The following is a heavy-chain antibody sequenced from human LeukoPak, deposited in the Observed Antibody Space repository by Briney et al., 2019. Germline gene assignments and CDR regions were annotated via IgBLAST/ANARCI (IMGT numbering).Heavy chain of an antibody. CDR1: GFAFSSQD. Sequence: GGSLRLSCAASGFAFSSQDMRWVRQAPGKGLEWVSAISDSGDKTYYVDSVKGRFTISRDNSKNTLYLQMNSLRADDTAVYYCAKDARRSSGWYFFDHWGQGTLVTVSS. V-gene: IGHV3-23*01. CDR3: AKDARRSSGWYFFDH. CDR2: ISDSGDKT. D-gene: IGHD6-19*01. J-gene: IGHJ4*02.